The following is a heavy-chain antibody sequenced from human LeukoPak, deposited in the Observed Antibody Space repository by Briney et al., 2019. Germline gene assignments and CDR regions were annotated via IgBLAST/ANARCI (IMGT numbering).Heavy chain of an antibody. J-gene: IGHJ4*02. D-gene: IGHD6-13*01. Sequence: GGSLRLSCAASGFTFSSYGMHWVRQAPGKGLEWVAFIRYDGSNKYYADSVKGRFTISRDNSKSTLYLQMNSLRAEDTAVYYCAKLAAAGTVDYWGQGTLVTVSS. CDR2: IRYDGSNK. CDR3: AKLAAAGTVDY. CDR1: GFTFSSYG. V-gene: IGHV3-30*02.